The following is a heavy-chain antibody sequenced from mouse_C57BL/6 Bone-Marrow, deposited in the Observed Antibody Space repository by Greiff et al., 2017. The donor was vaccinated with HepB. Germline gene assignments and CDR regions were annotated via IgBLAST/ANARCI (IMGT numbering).Heavy chain of an antibody. CDR2: ISDGGSYT. V-gene: IGHV5-4*01. CDR3: ARDPGVPWFAY. J-gene: IGHJ3*01. CDR1: GFTFSSYA. Sequence: EVQRVESGGGLVKPGGSLKLSCAASGFTFSSYAMSWVRQTPEKRLEWVATISDGGSYTYYPDNVKGRFTISRDNAKNNLYLQMSHLKSEDTAMYYCARDPGVPWFAYWGQGTLVTVSA.